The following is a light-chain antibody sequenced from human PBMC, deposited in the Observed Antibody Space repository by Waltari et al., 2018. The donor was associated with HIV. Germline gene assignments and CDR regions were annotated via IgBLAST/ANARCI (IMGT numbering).Light chain of an antibody. CDR2: EVS. J-gene: IGLJ1*01. CDR1: SSDVGSYNL. V-gene: IGLV2-23*02. Sequence: QSALTQPASVYGSPGQSITISCTGTSSDVGSYNLVSWYQQHPGKAPKLMIYEVSKRPSGVSNRFSASKSANTAPLTISGLQAEDEADYYCCSYAGSNTHVFGTGTKVTVL. CDR3: CSYAGSNTHV.